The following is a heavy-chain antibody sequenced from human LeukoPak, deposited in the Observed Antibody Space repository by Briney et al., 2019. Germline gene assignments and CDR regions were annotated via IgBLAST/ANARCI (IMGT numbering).Heavy chain of an antibody. D-gene: IGHD6-13*01. J-gene: IGHJ6*03. Sequence: EASVKVSCKASGYTFTSYGISWVRQAPGQGLEWMGWISAYNGNTNYAQKLQGRVTMTTDTSTSTAYMELRSLRSDDTAVYYCAGGAAAAGTNYYYMDVWGKGTTVTISS. V-gene: IGHV1-18*01. CDR3: AGGAAAAGTNYYYMDV. CDR1: GYTFTSYG. CDR2: ISAYNGNT.